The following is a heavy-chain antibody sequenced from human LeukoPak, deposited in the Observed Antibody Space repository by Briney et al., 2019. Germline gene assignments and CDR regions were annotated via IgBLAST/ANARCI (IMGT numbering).Heavy chain of an antibody. CDR3: AELGITMIGGV. CDR1: GFTFSSYE. CDR2: ISSSGSTI. V-gene: IGHV3-48*03. Sequence: GGSLRLSCAASGFTFSSYEMNWVRQAPGKGLEWVSYISSSGSTIYYADSVKGRFTISRDNAKNSLYLQMNSLRAEDTAVYYCAELGITMIGGVWGKGTTVSIPS. D-gene: IGHD3-10*02. J-gene: IGHJ6*04.